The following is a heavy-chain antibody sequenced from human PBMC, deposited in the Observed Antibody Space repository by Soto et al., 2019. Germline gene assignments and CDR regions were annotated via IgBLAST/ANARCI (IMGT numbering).Heavy chain of an antibody. D-gene: IGHD3-22*01. CDR1: GGSISSSSYY. CDR3: MLGSGWKDFDY. Sequence: SETLSLTCTVSGGSISSSSYYWGWIRQPPGKGLEWIGNIYYSGSTYYNPSLKSRVTISVDTSKNQFSLKLSSVTAADTAVYYCMLGSGWKDFDYWGQGTLVTVSS. V-gene: IGHV4-39*01. CDR2: IYYSGST. J-gene: IGHJ4*02.